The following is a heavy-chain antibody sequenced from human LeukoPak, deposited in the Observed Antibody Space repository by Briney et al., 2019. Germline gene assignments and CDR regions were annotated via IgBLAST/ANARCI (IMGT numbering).Heavy chain of an antibody. Sequence: PGGSLRLSCAASGFTLSSYAMSWVRQAPGKGLEWVSAISANGGTTYYADSVKGRFTISRDNSNNTLYLQVNSLRADDTAVYYCERLRLGELSTVDYWGQGTPVTVSS. J-gene: IGHJ4*02. V-gene: IGHV3-23*01. CDR3: ERLRLGELSTVDY. CDR2: ISANGGTT. CDR1: GFTLSSYA. D-gene: IGHD3-16*02.